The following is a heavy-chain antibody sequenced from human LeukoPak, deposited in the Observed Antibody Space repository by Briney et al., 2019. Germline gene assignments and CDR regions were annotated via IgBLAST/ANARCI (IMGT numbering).Heavy chain of an antibody. CDR2: ISSSSSYI. D-gene: IGHD2-2*01. V-gene: IGHV3-21*01. CDR3: ARPVRTDRTTIRYCSSTSCPNPEYYYYYYMDV. Sequence: GGSLRLSCAASGFTFSSYSMNWVRQAPGKGLEWVSSISSSSSYIYYADSVKGRFTISRDNAKNSLYLQMNSLGAEDTAVYYCARPVRTDRTTIRYCSSTSCPNPEYYYYYYMDVWGKGTTVTVSS. CDR1: GFTFSSYS. J-gene: IGHJ6*03.